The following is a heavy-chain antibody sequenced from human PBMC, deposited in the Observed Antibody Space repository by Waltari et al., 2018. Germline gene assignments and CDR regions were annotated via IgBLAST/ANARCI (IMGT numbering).Heavy chain of an antibody. CDR1: GGSISSSNW. CDR2: IYHSGST. D-gene: IGHD3-22*01. V-gene: IGHV4-4*02. Sequence: QVQLQESGPGLVKPSGTLSLTCAVSGGSISSSNWWSWVRQPPGKGLEWIGEIYHSGSTNYNPSLKRRVTISVDKSKNQFSLKLSSVTAADTAVYYCARAPGDYYDSSRWFDPWGQGTLVTVSS. J-gene: IGHJ5*02. CDR3: ARAPGDYYDSSRWFDP.